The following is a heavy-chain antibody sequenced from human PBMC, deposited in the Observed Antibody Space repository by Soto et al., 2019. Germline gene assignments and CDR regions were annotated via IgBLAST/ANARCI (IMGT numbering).Heavy chain of an antibody. Sequence: ASVKVSCVASGYTFTGYYMHWVRRAPGQGLEWMGWINPNSGGTNYAQKFQGWVTMTRDTSISTAYMELSRLRSDDTAVYYCARGLSKRFLEWPHKFDPWGQGTLVTVSS. CDR3: ARGLSKRFLEWPHKFDP. J-gene: IGHJ5*02. CDR2: INPNSGGT. CDR1: GYTFTGYY. V-gene: IGHV1-2*04. D-gene: IGHD3-3*01.